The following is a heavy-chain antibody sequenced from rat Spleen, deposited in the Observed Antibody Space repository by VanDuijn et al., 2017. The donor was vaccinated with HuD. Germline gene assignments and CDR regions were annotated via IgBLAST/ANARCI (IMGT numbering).Heavy chain of an antibody. V-gene: IGHV5S13*01. D-gene: IGHD1-1*01. Sequence: EVQLVESGGGLVQPGRSLKLSCAASGFTFSNYDMAWVRQAPTKGLEWIASISTGGGNTYYRDSVKGRFTISRDNAKNTQYLQMDSLRSEDTATYYCARQPYYYSGHYFDYWGQGVMVTVSS. CDR1: GFTFSNYD. J-gene: IGHJ2*01. CDR2: ISTGGGNT. CDR3: ARQPYYYSGHYFDY.